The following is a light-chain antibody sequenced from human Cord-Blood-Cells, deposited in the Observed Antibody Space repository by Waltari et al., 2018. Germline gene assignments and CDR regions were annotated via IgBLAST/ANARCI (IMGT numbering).Light chain of an antibody. CDR3: QPSYSAPST. Sequence: DIQLTHSPSSLSASVGARVTITCRASQSISSYLNWYQQKPGKAPKLLIYAASSLQSGVPSRFSGSGSGTDFALTISSLQPDDFATYGCQPSYSAPSTFGPGTRLAI. CDR1: QSISSY. J-gene: IGKJ5*01. CDR2: AAS. V-gene: IGKV1-39*01.